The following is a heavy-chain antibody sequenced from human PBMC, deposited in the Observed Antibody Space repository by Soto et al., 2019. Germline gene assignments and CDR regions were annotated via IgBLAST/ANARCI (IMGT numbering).Heavy chain of an antibody. Sequence: QVQLVQSGAEVKKPGSSVKVSCKASGGTFSSYAISWVRQAPGQGLEWMGGIIPIFGTANYAQKFQGRVMITADKSKSTAHMELSSLRSEDTAVYYCARGIARRGNSNDYYYYGMDVWGQGTTVTVSS. CDR1: GGTFSSYA. CDR2: IIPIFGTA. J-gene: IGHJ6*02. D-gene: IGHD6-13*01. CDR3: ARGIARRGNSNDYYYYGMDV. V-gene: IGHV1-69*06.